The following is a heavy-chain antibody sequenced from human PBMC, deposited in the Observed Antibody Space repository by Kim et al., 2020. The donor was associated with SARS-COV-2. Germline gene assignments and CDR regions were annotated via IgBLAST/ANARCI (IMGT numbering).Heavy chain of an antibody. D-gene: IGHD5-18*01. Sequence: GGSLRLSCAASGFTFSSYEMNWVRQAPGKGLEWVSYISSSGSTIYYADSVKGRFTISRDNAKNSLYLQMNSLRAEDTAVYYCASLSYSSQYYYYYYYMDVWGKGTTVTVSS. CDR2: ISSSGSTI. V-gene: IGHV3-48*03. CDR3: ASLSYSSQYYYYYYYMDV. CDR1: GFTFSSYE. J-gene: IGHJ6*03.